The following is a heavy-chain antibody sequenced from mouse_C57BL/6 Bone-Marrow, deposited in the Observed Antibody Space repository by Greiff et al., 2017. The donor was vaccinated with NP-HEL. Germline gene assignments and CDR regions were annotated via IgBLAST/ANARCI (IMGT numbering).Heavy chain of an antibody. V-gene: IGHV1-55*01. CDR1: GYTFTSYW. CDR2: IYPGSGST. Sequence: QVQLQQPGAELVKPGASVKMSCKASGYTFTSYWITWVKQRPGQGLAWIGDIYPGSGSTNYNEKFKSKATLTVDTSSSTAYMQLSSLTSEDSAVYYCARGVSTRAWFAYWGQGTLVTVSA. J-gene: IGHJ3*01. CDR3: ARGVSTRAWFAY.